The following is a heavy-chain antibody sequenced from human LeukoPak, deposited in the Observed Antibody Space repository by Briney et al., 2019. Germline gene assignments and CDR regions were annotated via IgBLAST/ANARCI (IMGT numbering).Heavy chain of an antibody. D-gene: IGHD3-22*01. V-gene: IGHV3-48*03. Sequence: PGGSLRLSCAASGLTFSSYEMNWVRQAPGKGLEWVSYISESGNEKQYADSVKGRFTISRDNTKNSVYLEMNSLRGEDTAICYCAREPLIGGWFDPWGQGTLVTVSS. CDR3: AREPLIGGWFDP. J-gene: IGHJ5*02. CDR1: GLTFSSYE. CDR2: ISESGNEK.